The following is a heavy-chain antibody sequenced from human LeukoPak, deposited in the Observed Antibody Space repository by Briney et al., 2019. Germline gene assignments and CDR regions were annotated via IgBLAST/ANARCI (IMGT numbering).Heavy chain of an antibody. J-gene: IGHJ3*02. CDR1: GGSITGHH. D-gene: IGHD2-21*01. CDR2: FYDSGDF. CDR3: ARLLRPGGRKGDCFDI. V-gene: IGHV4-59*08. Sequence: PSETLSLTCTVSGGSITGHHWTWIRRPPGTGLEWIGYFYDSGDFNYNPSLKSRVTIPMDMSNNQFSLSMSSVTAADTAMYYCARLLRPGGRKGDCFDIWGQGTMVTVSS.